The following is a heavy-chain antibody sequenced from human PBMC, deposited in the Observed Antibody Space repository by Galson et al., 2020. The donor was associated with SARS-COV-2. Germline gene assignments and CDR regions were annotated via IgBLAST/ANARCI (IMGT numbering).Heavy chain of an antibody. D-gene: IGHD5-18*01. Sequence: GGSLRLSCAASGFTFDDYAMHWVRQAPGKGLEWVSGISWNSGSIGYADSVKGRFTISRDNAKNSLYLQMNSLRAEDTAVYYCAKGVYSYGYLPSYSDYWGQGTLVTVSS. CDR2: ISWNSGSI. V-gene: IGHV3-9*01. CDR3: AKGVYSYGYLPSYSDY. J-gene: IGHJ4*02. CDR1: GFTFDDYA.